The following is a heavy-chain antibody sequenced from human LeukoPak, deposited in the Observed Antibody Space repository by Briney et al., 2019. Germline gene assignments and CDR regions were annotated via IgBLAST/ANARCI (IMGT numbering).Heavy chain of an antibody. V-gene: IGHV4-34*01. CDR3: ARSLYYEGAFDI. J-gene: IGHJ3*02. CDR1: GGSFSGYY. Sequence: SETLSLTCAVYGGSFSGYYWSWIRQSPGKGLEWIGEINHSGSTNYNPSLKSRVTISVDTSKNQFSLKLSSVTAADTAVYYCARSLYYEGAFDIWGQGTMVTVSS. D-gene: IGHD3-22*01. CDR2: INHSGST.